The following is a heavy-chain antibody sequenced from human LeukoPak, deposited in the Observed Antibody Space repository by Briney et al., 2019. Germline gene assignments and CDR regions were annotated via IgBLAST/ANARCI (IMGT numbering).Heavy chain of an antibody. CDR1: GGTFSSYA. V-gene: IGHV1-69*13. CDR3: ARGSGSSTGTSFAFDY. D-gene: IGHD2-2*01. Sequence: ASVKVSCKASGGTFSSYAIGWVRQAPGQGLEWMGGIIPIFGTANYAQKFQGRVTITADESTSTAYMELSSLRSEDTAVYYCARGSGSSTGTSFAFDYWGQGTLVTVSS. J-gene: IGHJ4*02. CDR2: IIPIFGTA.